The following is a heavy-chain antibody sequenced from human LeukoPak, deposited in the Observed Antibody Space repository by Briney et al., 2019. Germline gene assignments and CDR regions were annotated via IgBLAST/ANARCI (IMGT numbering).Heavy chain of an antibody. CDR2: ISSSGSTI. Sequence: GGSLRLSCAASGFTFSSYEMNWVRQAPGKGLEWVSYISSSGSTIYYADSVKGRLTISRDNAKNSLYLQMNSLRAEDTAVYYCARVYYYDSSGYYYSVAKDDAFDIWGQGTMVTVSS. CDR3: ARVYYYDSSGYYYSVAKDDAFDI. D-gene: IGHD3-22*01. J-gene: IGHJ3*02. V-gene: IGHV3-48*03. CDR1: GFTFSSYE.